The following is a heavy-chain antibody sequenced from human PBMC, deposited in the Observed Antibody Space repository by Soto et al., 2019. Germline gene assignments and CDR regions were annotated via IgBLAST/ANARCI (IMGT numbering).Heavy chain of an antibody. CDR3: AREDSSSWPHYYYYMDV. CDR2: TYYRSKWYN. D-gene: IGHD6-13*01. CDR1: GDSVSSNSAA. J-gene: IGHJ6*03. Sequence: PSQTLSLTCAISGDSVSSNSAAWNWIRQSPSRGLEWLGRTYYRSKWYNDYAVSVKSRITINPDTSKNQFSLQLNSVTPEDTAVYYCAREDSSSWPHYYYYMDVWGKGTTVTVSS. V-gene: IGHV6-1*01.